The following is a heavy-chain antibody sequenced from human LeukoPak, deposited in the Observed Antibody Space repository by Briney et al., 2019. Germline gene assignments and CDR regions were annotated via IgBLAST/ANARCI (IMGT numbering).Heavy chain of an antibody. CDR2: IYYTGT. V-gene: IGHV4-59*08. D-gene: IGHD3-22*01. Sequence: NPSETLSLTCTVSGGSVTDYYWSWIRQSPGKGLEWIGYIYYTGTSYNPSLKSRVTISADTSKNQFSLKLISVTAADTAVYYCARSTGYYDSSGYLYYFDYWGQGTLVTVSS. CDR3: ARSTGYYDSSGYLYYFDY. J-gene: IGHJ4*02. CDR1: GGSVTDYY.